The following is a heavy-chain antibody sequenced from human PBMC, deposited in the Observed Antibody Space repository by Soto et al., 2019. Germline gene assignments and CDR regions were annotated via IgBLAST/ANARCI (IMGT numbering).Heavy chain of an antibody. CDR3: ARDGGSFYYYGMDV. CDR1: GFSFSAYS. V-gene: IGHV3-48*02. CDR2: ISSRSTTM. Sequence: EVQLVESGGGLAQPGGSLRLSCVGSGFSFSAYSMYWVRQAPGKGLEWVSEISSRSTTMYYADSVKGRFTISRDNAKNSLYLQMDSLRDEDTAVYYCARDGGSFYYYGMDVLGQGTTVTVSS. J-gene: IGHJ6*02. D-gene: IGHD3-10*01.